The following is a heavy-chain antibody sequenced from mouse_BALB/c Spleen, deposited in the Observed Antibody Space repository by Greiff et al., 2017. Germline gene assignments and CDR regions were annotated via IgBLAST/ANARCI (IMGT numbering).Heavy chain of an antibody. Sequence: VQLQQSGAELVRSGASVKLSCTASGFNIKDYYMHWVKQRPEQGLEWIGRIDPANGNTKYDPKFQGKATITADTSSNTAYLQLSSLTSEDTAVYYCARGEVRFDYWGQGTTLTVSS. J-gene: IGHJ2*01. V-gene: IGHV14-3*02. CDR2: IDPANGNT. CDR3: ARGEVRFDY. CDR1: GFNIKDYY.